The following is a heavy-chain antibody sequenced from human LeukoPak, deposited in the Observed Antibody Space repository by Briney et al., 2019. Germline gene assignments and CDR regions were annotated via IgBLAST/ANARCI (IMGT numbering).Heavy chain of an antibody. CDR2: IYSSGST. D-gene: IGHD6-6*01. V-gene: IGHV3-66*03. J-gene: IGHJ4*02. CDR1: GFTVSTNY. Sequence: GGSLRLSCAASGFTVSTNYMSWVRQVPGKGLEWVSVIYSSGSTYYADSAKGRFTIFGDNSKNTLYLQMNSLRAEDAAVYYCARDGGLAPYSSSTPFDYWGQGTLVTVSS. CDR3: ARDGGLAPYSSSTPFDY.